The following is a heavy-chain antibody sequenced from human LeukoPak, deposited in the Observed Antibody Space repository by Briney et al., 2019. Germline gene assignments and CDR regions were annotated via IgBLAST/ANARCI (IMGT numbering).Heavy chain of an antibody. Sequence: KPSETLSLTCTVSGGSISSYYWSWIRHPPGKGLEWIGYIYCSGSTNYNPSLKSRVTISVDTSKNQFSLKLSSVTAADTAVYYCARVYCSGGSCPIDYWGQGTLVTVSS. D-gene: IGHD2-15*01. J-gene: IGHJ4*02. V-gene: IGHV4-59*01. CDR1: GGSISSYY. CDR3: ARVYCSGGSCPIDY. CDR2: IYCSGST.